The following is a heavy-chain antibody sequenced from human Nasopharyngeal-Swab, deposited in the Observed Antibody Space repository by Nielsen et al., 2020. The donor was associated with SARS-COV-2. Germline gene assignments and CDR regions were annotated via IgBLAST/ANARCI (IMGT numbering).Heavy chain of an antibody. V-gene: IGHV4-59*01. Sequence: RQAPGKGLEWIGSLLYSGKTNYNPSLRNRVTISVDTSENQFSLKLSSVIAADTAVYYCARVHVTEWFDPWGQGTLVTVSS. CDR2: LLYSGKT. CDR3: ARVHVTEWFDP. J-gene: IGHJ5*02.